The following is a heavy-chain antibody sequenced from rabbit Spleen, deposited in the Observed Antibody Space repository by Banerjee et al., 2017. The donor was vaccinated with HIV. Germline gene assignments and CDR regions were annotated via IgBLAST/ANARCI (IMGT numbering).Heavy chain of an antibody. CDR2: IDGGGGGST. Sequence: QEQLEESGGDLVKPEGSLTLTCTASGFSFSSSYYMCWVRQAPGKGLEWIACIDGGGGGSTYYASWAKGRFTVSKTASTTVTLQMTSLTAADTATYFCARDEVYAGYAGFGYATLHYFDLWGQGTLVTVS. J-gene: IGHJ4*01. CDR1: GFSFSSSYY. V-gene: IGHV1S45*01. CDR3: ARDEVYAGYAGFGYATLHYFDL. D-gene: IGHD7-1*01.